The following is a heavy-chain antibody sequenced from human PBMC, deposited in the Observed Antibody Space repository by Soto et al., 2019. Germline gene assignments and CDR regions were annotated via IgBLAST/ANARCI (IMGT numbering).Heavy chain of an antibody. CDR1: GYTFTSYG. Sequence: ASVKVSCTASGYTFTSYGISWVRQAPGQGLEWMGWISAYNGNTNYAQKLQGRVTMTTDTSTSTAYMELRSLRSDDTAVYYCATVPIGVTIFGVVTMDVWGHGTTVTVSS. D-gene: IGHD3-3*01. CDR2: ISAYNGNT. CDR3: ATVPIGVTIFGVVTMDV. V-gene: IGHV1-18*01. J-gene: IGHJ6*02.